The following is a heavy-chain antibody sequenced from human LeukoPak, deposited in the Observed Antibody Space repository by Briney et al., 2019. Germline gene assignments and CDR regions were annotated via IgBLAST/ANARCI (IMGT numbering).Heavy chain of an antibody. D-gene: IGHD2-15*01. V-gene: IGHV3-23*01. J-gene: IGHJ4*02. CDR1: GFTFSSYA. CDR2: ISGSGGST. CDR3: AKGNDCSGGSCFYYFDH. Sequence: PGGSLRLSCAASGFTFSSYAMSWVRQAPGKGLEWVSAISGSGGSTYYADSVKGRFTISRDNSKNTLYLQMNSLRAEDTAVYYCAKGNDCSGGSCFYYFDHWGQGTLVTVSS.